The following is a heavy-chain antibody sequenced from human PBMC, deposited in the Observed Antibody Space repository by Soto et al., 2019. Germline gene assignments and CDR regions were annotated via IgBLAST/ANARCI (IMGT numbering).Heavy chain of an antibody. CDR1: GGTFSSYA. D-gene: IGHD6-19*01. CDR3: ARDLYSSGWSYYGMDV. Sequence: QVQLVQSGAEVKKPGSSVKVSCKASGGTFSSYAISWVRQAPGQGLEWMGGIIPIFGTANYAQKFQGRVTITADESTSTAYMELSSLRSEDTAVYYCARDLYSSGWSYYGMDVWGQGTTVTVSS. CDR2: IIPIFGTA. V-gene: IGHV1-69*01. J-gene: IGHJ6*02.